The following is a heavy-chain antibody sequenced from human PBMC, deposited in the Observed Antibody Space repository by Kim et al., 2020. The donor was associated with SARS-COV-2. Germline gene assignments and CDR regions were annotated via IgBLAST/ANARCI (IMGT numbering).Heavy chain of an antibody. J-gene: IGHJ6*02. V-gene: IGHV5-10-1*01. CDR2: IDPSDSYT. Sequence: GESLKISCKGSGYSFTSYWISWVRQMPGKGLEWMGRIDPSDSYTNYSPSFQGHVTISADKSISTAYLQWSSLKASDTAMYYCARGVHCSSTSCFSYYYYYGMDVWGQGTTVTVSS. CDR3: ARGVHCSSTSCFSYYYYYGMDV. CDR1: GYSFTSYW. D-gene: IGHD2-2*01.